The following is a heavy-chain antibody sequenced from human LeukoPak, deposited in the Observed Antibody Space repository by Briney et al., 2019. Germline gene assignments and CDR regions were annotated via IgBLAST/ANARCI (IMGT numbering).Heavy chain of an antibody. V-gene: IGHV3-53*01. CDR2: IYSGGST. D-gene: IGHD3-16*01. CDR1: GFTVSSNY. CDR3: ARDYGGGADFDY. Sequence: GGSLRLSCAASGFTVSSNYMSWVRQAPGKGLEWVSVIYSGGSTYYADSVKGRFAISRDNSKNTLYLQMNSLRAEDPAVYYCARDYGGGADFDYWGQGTLVTVSS. J-gene: IGHJ4*02.